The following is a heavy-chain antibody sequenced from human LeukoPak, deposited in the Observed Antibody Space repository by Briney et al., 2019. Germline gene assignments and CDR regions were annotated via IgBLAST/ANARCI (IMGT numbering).Heavy chain of an antibody. CDR2: IGPIGVYT. D-gene: IGHD1-1*01. V-gene: IGHV3-64*01. J-gene: IGHJ4*02. CDR1: GFTFSDYA. Sequence: GGSLRLSCAASGFTFSDYAMHWVRQAPGKGLEFVSVIGPIGVYTYYANSVKGRFTISRDNSKSTVSLQMGSLRDEDMAVYYCARSPPGRTNWNYYDYWGRGTLVTV. CDR3: ARSPPGRTNWNYYDY.